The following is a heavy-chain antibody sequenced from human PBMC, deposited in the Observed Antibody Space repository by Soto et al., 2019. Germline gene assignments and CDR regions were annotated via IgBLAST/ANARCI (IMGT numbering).Heavy chain of an antibody. Sequence: VQLVESGGGLVKPGGSLRLSCAASGFTFSDYYMSWVRQAPGKGLEWVANIKQDGSEKYYVDSVKGRFTISRDNAKNSLYLQMNSLRAEDTAVYYCSSAAYYYYYGMDVWGQGTTVTVSS. J-gene: IGHJ6*02. CDR1: GFTFSDYY. D-gene: IGHD6-13*01. CDR3: SSAAYYYYYGMDV. V-gene: IGHV3-7*03. CDR2: IKQDGSEK.